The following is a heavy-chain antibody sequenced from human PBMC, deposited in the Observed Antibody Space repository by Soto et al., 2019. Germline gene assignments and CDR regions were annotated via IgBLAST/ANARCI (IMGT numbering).Heavy chain of an antibody. CDR1: GYSFTTSG. J-gene: IGHJ4*02. CDR3: ARRLYGDYDD. D-gene: IGHD4-17*01. CDR2: ISTYNGNT. Sequence: QAQLVQSGAEVKEPGASVKVSCKASGYSFTTSGITWVRHAPGQGLEWMGWISTYNGNTNYAQKLQDRVTLTTDTATSTAYMELRSLRSDDTAVYYCARRLYGDYDDWGQGTLVTVSS. V-gene: IGHV1-18*01.